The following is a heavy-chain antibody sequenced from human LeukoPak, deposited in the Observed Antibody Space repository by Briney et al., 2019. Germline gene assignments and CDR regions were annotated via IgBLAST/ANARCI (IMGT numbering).Heavy chain of an antibody. CDR1: GFTFSRFG. Sequence: PGGSLRLSCAASGFTFSRFGMHWVRQAPGKGLEWVAVIWYDGSNKYYADSVKGRFTISRDNSKNTLYLEMNSLRAEDTAVYYCARDYYYDSSGYWDYYFDYWGQGTLASVSS. J-gene: IGHJ4*02. CDR3: ARDYYYDSSGYWDYYFDY. V-gene: IGHV3-33*01. D-gene: IGHD3-22*01. CDR2: IWYDGSNK.